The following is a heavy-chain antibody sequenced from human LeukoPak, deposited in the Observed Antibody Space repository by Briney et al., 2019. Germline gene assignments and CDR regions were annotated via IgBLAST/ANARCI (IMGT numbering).Heavy chain of an antibody. CDR1: GCTFTSYG. J-gene: IGHJ6*02. V-gene: IGHV1-18*01. CDR3: ARSEPEEPLTAMVHYYYYGMDV. Sequence: GASVKVSCKASGCTFTSYGISWVRQAPGQGLEWMGWISAYNANTNYAQKLQGRVTMTTDTSTSTAYMELRSLRSDDTAVYYCARSEPEEPLTAMVHYYYYGMDVWGQGTTVTVSS. D-gene: IGHD5-18*01. CDR2: ISAYNANT.